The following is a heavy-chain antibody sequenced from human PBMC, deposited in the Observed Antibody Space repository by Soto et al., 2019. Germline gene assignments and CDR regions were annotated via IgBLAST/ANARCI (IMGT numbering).Heavy chain of an antibody. CDR2: INAGNGNT. Sequence: ASVKVSCKASGDTFTTYAMHWVRQAPGQRLEWMGWINAGNGNTKYSQQFQGRVTITRDTSASTAYMELSSLKSEDTAVYYCAREHYDFWSGPNWFDPWGQGTLVTVSS. D-gene: IGHD3-3*01. CDR3: AREHYDFWSGPNWFDP. J-gene: IGHJ5*02. CDR1: GDTFTTYA. V-gene: IGHV1-3*01.